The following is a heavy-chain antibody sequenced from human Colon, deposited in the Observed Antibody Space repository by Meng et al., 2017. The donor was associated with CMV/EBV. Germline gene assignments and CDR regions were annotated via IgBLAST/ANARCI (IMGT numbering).Heavy chain of an antibody. Sequence: VQRGDAGGGRVKPGGSLRLSCAASGFTFSSYSMNWVRQSPGKGLEWVTFIWSDGSNKYYADSVKGRFTVSRDNSKDTLYLQMNNLRPEDTAMYYCARDRGKFYFDYWGQGTLVTVSS. CDR2: IWSDGSNK. CDR1: GFTFSSYS. V-gene: IGHV3-30*02. D-gene: IGHD3-10*01. CDR3: ARDRGKFYFDY. J-gene: IGHJ4*02.